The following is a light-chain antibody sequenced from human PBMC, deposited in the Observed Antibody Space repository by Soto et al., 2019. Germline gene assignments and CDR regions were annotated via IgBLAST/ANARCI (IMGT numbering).Light chain of an antibody. CDR3: QQYSSSRT. J-gene: IGKJ4*02. Sequence: EIFMTQSPATLSVFPGERVILSCRASQSVGSTLAWYQQKPGQAPRLLIRGASTRATGVPARFSGSGSGTEFTLTISSLQFEDFAIYYCQQYSSSRTFGGGTTLEIK. V-gene: IGKV3-15*01. CDR2: GAS. CDR1: QSVGST.